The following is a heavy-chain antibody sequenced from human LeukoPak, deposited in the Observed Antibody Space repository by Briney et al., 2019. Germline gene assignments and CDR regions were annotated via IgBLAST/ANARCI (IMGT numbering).Heavy chain of an antibody. J-gene: IGHJ4*02. D-gene: IGHD3-22*01. V-gene: IGHV5-51*01. CDR1: GSSFTSYW. CDR3: ARRRYYDSSGYSIFDY. Sequence: GESLQISCKGSGSSFTSYWIGWVRQLPGKGLEWMVIIYPGDSDTRYSPSFQGQVPISADKSISTAYLQWSSLKASDTAMYYCARRRYYDSSGYSIFDYWGQGTLVTVSS. CDR2: IYPGDSDT.